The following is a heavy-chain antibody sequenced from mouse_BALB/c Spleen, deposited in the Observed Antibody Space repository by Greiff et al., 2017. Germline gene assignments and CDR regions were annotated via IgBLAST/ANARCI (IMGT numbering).Heavy chain of an antibody. Sequence: EVMLVASGGGLVQPGGSLKLSCAASGFTFSSYTMSWVRQTPEKRLGCVAYISNGGGSTYYPDTVKGRFTISRVYAKNTLYLQMSSLKSEDTAMYCYAGLCGTSAMDYWGQGTSVTGSA. CDR1: GFTFSSYT. V-gene: IGHV5-12-2*01. J-gene: IGHJ4*01. CDR3: AGLCGTSAMDY. D-gene: IGHD1-3*01. CDR2: ISNGGGST.